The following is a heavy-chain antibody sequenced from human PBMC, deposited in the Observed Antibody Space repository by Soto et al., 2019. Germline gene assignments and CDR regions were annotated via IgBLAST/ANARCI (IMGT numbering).Heavy chain of an antibody. CDR3: AHRRSFDCFDY. CDR2: IYWDVDK. CDR1: GFSLSTSGVG. J-gene: IGHJ4*02. D-gene: IGHD3-9*01. V-gene: IGHV2-5*02. Sequence: QITLKESGPTLVKPTQTLTLTCTFSGFSLSTSGVGVGWIRQPPGKALEWLALIYWDVDKRYSPSLKSRLTITKDTSKKQVVLTMTNMDPVDTSTYFCAHRRSFDCFDYWGQGTLVTVSS.